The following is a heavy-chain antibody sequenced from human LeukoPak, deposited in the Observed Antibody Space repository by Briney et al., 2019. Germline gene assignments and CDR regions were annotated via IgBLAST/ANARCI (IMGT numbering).Heavy chain of an antibody. J-gene: IGHJ3*02. CDR3: ARDRVAATFLVFAFDI. Sequence: GGSLRLSCAASGFTFSDYYMSWIRQAPGKGLEWVSYISSSGSTIYYADSVKGRFTISRDNAKNSLYLQMNSLRAEDTAVYYCARDRVAATFLVFAFDIWGQGTMVTVSS. D-gene: IGHD2-15*01. CDR2: ISSSGSTI. CDR1: GFTFSDYY. V-gene: IGHV3-11*04.